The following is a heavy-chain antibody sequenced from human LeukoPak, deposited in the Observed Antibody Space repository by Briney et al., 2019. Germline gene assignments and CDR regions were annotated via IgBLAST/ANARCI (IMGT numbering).Heavy chain of an antibody. D-gene: IGHD6-19*01. CDR1: GFTVSSNY. V-gene: IGHV3-11*04. CDR3: AREPGIAVAAKTRAFDI. CDR2: ISSSGSTI. Sequence: GGSLRLSCAASGFTVSSNYMSWVRQAPGKGLEWVSYISSSGSTIYYADSVKGRFTISRDNAKNSLYLQMNSLRAEDTAVYYCAREPGIAVAAKTRAFDIWGQGTMVTVSS. J-gene: IGHJ3*02.